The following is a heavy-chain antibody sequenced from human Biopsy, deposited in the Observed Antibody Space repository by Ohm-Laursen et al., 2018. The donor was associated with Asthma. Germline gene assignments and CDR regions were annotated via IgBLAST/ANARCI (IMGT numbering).Heavy chain of an antibody. D-gene: IGHD3-22*01. V-gene: IGHV3-9*01. CDR1: GFKFDEYT. J-gene: IGHJ4*02. CDR2: ISWNSATI. Sequence: SLRLSCTASGFKFDEYTMHWVRQAPGKGLEWVSGISWNSATIGYADSVEGRFTISRDNAKNSVFLHMDSLRPEDTAFYYCAKVRSDWVITESFASWGQGVWSLSPQ. CDR3: AKVRSDWVITESFAS.